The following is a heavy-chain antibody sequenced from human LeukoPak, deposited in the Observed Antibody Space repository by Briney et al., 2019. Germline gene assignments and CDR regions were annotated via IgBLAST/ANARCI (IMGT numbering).Heavy chain of an antibody. D-gene: IGHD2-15*01. V-gene: IGHV3-30-3*01. CDR2: ISYDGSNK. J-gene: IGHJ4*02. Sequence: GGSLRLSCAASGFTFSSYAMHWVRQAPGKGLEWVAVISYDGSNKYYADSVKGRFTISRDNSKNTLYLQMNSLRAEDTAVYYCARGRVVVAAGPSLYWGQGTLVTVSS. CDR3: ARGRVVVAAGPSLY. CDR1: GFTFSSYA.